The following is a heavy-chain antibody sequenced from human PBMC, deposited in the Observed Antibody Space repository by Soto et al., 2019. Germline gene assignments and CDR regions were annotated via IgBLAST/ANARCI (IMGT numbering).Heavy chain of an antibody. D-gene: IGHD6-13*01. CDR1: GGSISSSSYY. CDR3: ARTGDAAGDAFDI. CDR2: IYYSGST. Sequence: PSETLSLTCTVSGGSISSSSYYWGWIRQPQGKGLEWIGIIYYSGSTYYNPSLKSRVTISVDTSKNQFSLKLSSVTAAETDVYYCARTGDAAGDAFDIWCQGTMVTVSS. V-gene: IGHV4-39*01. J-gene: IGHJ3*02.